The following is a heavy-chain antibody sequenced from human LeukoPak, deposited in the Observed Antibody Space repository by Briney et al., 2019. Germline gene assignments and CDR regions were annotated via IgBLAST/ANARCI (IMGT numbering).Heavy chain of an antibody. V-gene: IGHV3-9*01. Sequence: GGSLRLSCAASGFTFDGYAMHWVRQAPGKSLEWVSGISWNSGSIGYADSVKGRFPISRDNAKNSLYLQMNSLRAEDTAVYYCARGPTTVTRAFDYWGQGTLVTVSS. CDR3: ARGPTTVTRAFDY. CDR2: ISWNSGSI. CDR1: GFTFDGYA. D-gene: IGHD4-17*01. J-gene: IGHJ4*02.